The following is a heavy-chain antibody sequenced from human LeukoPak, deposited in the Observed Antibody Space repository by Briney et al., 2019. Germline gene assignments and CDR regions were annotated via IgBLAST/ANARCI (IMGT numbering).Heavy chain of an antibody. CDR2: ISGSGGST. D-gene: IGHD4-17*01. CDR1: GFAFSSYD. Sequence: GGSLRLSCAGAGFAFSSYDMSWGGQAAGKGLEWVSAISGSGGSTYYADSVKGRFTISRDNSKNTLYLQMNSLRAEDTAVYYCANEPPDCGEYYFDYWGQGTLVTVSS. J-gene: IGHJ4*02. CDR3: ANEPPDCGEYYFDY. V-gene: IGHV3-23*01.